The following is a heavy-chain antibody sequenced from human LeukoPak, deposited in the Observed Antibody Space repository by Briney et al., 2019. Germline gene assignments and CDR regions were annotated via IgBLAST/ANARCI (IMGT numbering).Heavy chain of an antibody. CDR1: GGTFSSYA. Sequence: SVKVSCKASGGTFSSYAISWVRQAPGQGLEWMGGIIPIFGTANYAQKFQGRVTITADESTSTAYMELSSLRSEDTAVYYCARDLKGDGYNPAWGQGTLVTVSS. CDR3: ARDLKGDGYNPA. J-gene: IGHJ5*02. CDR2: IIPIFGTA. V-gene: IGHV1-69*13. D-gene: IGHD5-24*01.